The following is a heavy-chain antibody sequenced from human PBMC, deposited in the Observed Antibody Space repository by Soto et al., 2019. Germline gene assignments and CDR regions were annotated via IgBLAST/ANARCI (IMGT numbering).Heavy chain of an antibody. V-gene: IGHV3-21*01. Sequence: LRLSCAASGFTFSSYSMNWVRQAPGKGLEWVSSISSSSSYIYYADSVKGRFTISRDNAKNSLYLQMNSLRAEDTAVYYCARDLLGYCSGGSCYQVAFDIWGQGTMVTVSS. D-gene: IGHD2-15*01. CDR2: ISSSSSYI. CDR1: GFTFSSYS. J-gene: IGHJ3*02. CDR3: ARDLLGYCSGGSCYQVAFDI.